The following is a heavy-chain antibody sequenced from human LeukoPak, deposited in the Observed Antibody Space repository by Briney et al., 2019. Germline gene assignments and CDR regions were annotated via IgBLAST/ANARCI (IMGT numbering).Heavy chain of an antibody. CDR1: GGTFSGYA. Sequence: GASVKVSCKASGGTFSGYAISWVRQAPGQGLEWMGRIIPIFGTANYAQKFQGRVTITTDESTSTAYMELSSLRSEDTAVYYCARENYRRGNWFDPWGQGTLVTVSS. CDR2: IIPIFGTA. V-gene: IGHV1-69*05. D-gene: IGHD4-11*01. J-gene: IGHJ5*02. CDR3: ARENYRRGNWFDP.